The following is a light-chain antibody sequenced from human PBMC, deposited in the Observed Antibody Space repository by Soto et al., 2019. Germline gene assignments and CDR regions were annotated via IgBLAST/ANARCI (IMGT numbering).Light chain of an antibody. CDR1: QSVSNNF. Sequence: EIVLTQSPGTLSLSPGERATFSCRASQSVSNNFVAWFQQKPGQVPRLLIYRASNRATGIPDRFSGSGSGTDFTLTINRLEPEDFAVYYCQQYVSSPFTFGPGTKVDI. CDR3: QQYVSSPFT. V-gene: IGKV3-20*01. CDR2: RAS. J-gene: IGKJ3*01.